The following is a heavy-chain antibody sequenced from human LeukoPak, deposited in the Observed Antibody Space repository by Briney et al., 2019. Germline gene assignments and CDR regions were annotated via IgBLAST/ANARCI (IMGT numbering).Heavy chain of an antibody. CDR2: VSSDGTT. Sequence: SETLSLTCSVSGDSVTSSYWNWIRQPPGKGLEWIGYVSSDGTTNYNPSPRSRFIMSVDTAKNDISLNLTSVTAADTAIYYCARLDCLIEGCYNHWGRGTLVTVSS. CDR3: ARLDCLIEGCYNH. CDR1: GDSVTSSY. V-gene: IGHV4-59*08. J-gene: IGHJ4*02. D-gene: IGHD2-15*01.